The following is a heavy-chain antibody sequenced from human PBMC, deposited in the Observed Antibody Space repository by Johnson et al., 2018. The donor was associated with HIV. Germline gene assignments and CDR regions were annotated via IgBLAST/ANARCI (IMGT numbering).Heavy chain of an antibody. Sequence: VQLVESGGGVVRPGGSLRLSCAASGFTFDDYGMSWVRQAPWKGLEWVSGINWNGGSTGYADSVKGRFTISRDNAKNSLHLQMNSLRAEDTAWYYWARVIGDESSGKAFDIWGRGTMVTVSS. J-gene: IGHJ3*02. V-gene: IGHV3-20*04. CDR2: INWNGGST. CDR3: ARVIGDESSGKAFDI. D-gene: IGHD3-22*01. CDR1: GFTFDDYG.